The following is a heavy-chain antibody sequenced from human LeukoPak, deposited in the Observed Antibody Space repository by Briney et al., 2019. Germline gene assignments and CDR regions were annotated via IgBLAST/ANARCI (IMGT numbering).Heavy chain of an antibody. CDR2: ISSSGSTI. D-gene: IGHD2-15*01. Sequence: GGSLRLSCAASGFTFSSYEMNWVRQAPGKGLEWVSYISSSGSTIYYADSVKGRFTISRDNAKNSLYLQMNSLRAEDTAVYYCARAGGWAVTGYCGMDVWGQGTTVTVSS. V-gene: IGHV3-48*03. J-gene: IGHJ6*02. CDR1: GFTFSSYE. CDR3: ARAGGWAVTGYCGMDV.